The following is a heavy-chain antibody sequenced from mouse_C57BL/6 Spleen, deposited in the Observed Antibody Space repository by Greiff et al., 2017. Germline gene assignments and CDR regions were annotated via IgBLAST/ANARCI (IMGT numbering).Heavy chain of an antibody. V-gene: IGHV1-63*01. CDR3: ARSGGYGSSPYWYFGV. J-gene: IGHJ1*03. D-gene: IGHD1-1*01. Sequence: VQLQQSGAELVRPGTSVKMSCKASGYTFTNFWIGWAKQRPGHGLEWIGDIYPGGGYTNYNEKFKGKATLTADKSSSTAYMQFSSLTSEDSAIYYCARSGGYGSSPYWYFGVWGTGTTVTVSS. CDR1: GYTFTNFW. CDR2: IYPGGGYT.